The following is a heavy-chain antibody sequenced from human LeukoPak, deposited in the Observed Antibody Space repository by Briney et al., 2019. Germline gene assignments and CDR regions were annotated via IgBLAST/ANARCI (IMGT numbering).Heavy chain of an antibody. D-gene: IGHD6-6*01. Sequence: SETLSLTCTVSGGSISGYYWSWIRQPPGKGLEWIGYIYYIGSTNYNPSLKSRVTISVDTSKNQFSLKLSSVTAADTAVYYCARHSPEDSSPRRVFDYWGQGTLVTVSS. J-gene: IGHJ4*02. CDR2: IYYIGST. CDR1: GGSISGYY. CDR3: ARHSPEDSSPRRVFDY. V-gene: IGHV4-59*08.